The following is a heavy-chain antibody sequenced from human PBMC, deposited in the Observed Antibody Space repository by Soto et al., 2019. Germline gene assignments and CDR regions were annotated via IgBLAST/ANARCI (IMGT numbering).Heavy chain of an antibody. J-gene: IGHJ3*02. D-gene: IGHD3-16*01. CDR3: ARYAYSSADKASAFDI. V-gene: IGHV4-31*03. CDR2: IFYSGNT. Sequence: SETLSLTGTVSEFSFSNPYYWTWLRQLPGEGLECIVYIFYSGNTYYNPSLKGRASFSLDTSKNQFSLKLFSMTAADTALYYCARYAYSSADKASAFDIWGQGTMVTVSS. CDR1: EFSFSNPYY.